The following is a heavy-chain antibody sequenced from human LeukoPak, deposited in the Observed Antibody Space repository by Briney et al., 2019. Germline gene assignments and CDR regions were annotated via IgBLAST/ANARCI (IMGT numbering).Heavy chain of an antibody. CDR3: TRDFVLLTSYDVFEN. CDR2: INANNGDT. V-gene: IGHV1-18*01. D-gene: IGHD3-3*01. CDR1: GYTFPTYG. Sequence: ASVKVSCKASGYTFPTYGIRWVRQAPGQGLEWMGWINANNGDTHYAQKLQGRITMTTDTSTSTVYMELRSLRSDDTAVYYCTRDFVLLTSYDVFENWGQGTLVTVSS. J-gene: IGHJ4*02.